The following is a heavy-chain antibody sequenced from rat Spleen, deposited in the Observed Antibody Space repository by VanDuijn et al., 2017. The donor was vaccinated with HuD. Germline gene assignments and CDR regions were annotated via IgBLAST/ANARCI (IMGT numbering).Heavy chain of an antibody. CDR1: GFNFRDYA. CDR3: ARHPQLGVFWYFDF. J-gene: IGHJ1*01. CDR2: ILYDDTNI. D-gene: IGHD5-1*01. V-gene: IGHV5-17*01. Sequence: EVQLVESGGGLVQPGRSLKFSCVASGFNFRDYAMAWVRQAPKQGLEWVATILYDDTNIYYRDSVKGRFTISRDNTKNTLYLQMDSLRSEDTATYYCARHPQLGVFWYFDFWGPGTMVTVSS.